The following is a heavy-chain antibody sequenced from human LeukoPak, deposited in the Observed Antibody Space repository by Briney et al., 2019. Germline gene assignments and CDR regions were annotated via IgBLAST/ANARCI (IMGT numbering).Heavy chain of an antibody. J-gene: IGHJ4*02. CDR3: ASIGIAAAGTSDY. V-gene: IGHV3-74*01. CDR2: INSDGSST. Sequence: GGSLRLSCAASGITFSNYAMSWVRQAPGKGLVWVSRINSDGSSTSYADSVKGRFTISRDNAKNTLYLQMNSLRAEDTAVYYCASIGIAAAGTSDYWGQGTLVTVSS. CDR1: GITFSNYA. D-gene: IGHD6-13*01.